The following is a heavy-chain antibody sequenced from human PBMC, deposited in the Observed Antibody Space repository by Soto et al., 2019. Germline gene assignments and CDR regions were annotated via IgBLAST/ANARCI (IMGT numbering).Heavy chain of an antibody. D-gene: IGHD6-6*01. CDR3: ARDSSPGGAWGYYYYGMDV. J-gene: IGHJ6*02. CDR1: GFTFSSYA. CDR2: ISYDGSNK. V-gene: IGHV3-30-3*01. Sequence: LRLSCAASGFTFSSYAMHWVRQAPGKGLEWVAVISYDGSNKYYADSVKGRFTISRDNSKKTLYLQMNSLRAEDTAVYYCARDSSPGGAWGYYYYGMDVWGQGTTVTVSS.